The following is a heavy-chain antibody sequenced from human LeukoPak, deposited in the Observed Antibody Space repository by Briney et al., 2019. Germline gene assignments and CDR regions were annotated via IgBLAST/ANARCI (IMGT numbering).Heavy chain of an antibody. V-gene: IGHV4-59*01. CDR3: ARDGGYSYGPTPFDY. Sequence: PSQTLSLTCTVAGGSISSYYWSWIRQPPGKGLEWLGYIYYSGSTNYNPSLKSRVTISVDTSKNQFSLKLSSVTAADTAVYYCARDGGYSYGPTPFDYWGQGTLVTVSS. CDR1: GGSISSYY. D-gene: IGHD5-18*01. J-gene: IGHJ4*02. CDR2: IYYSGST.